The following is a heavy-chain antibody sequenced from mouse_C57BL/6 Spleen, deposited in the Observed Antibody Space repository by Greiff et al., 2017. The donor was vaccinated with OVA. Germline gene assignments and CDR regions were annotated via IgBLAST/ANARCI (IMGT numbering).Heavy chain of an antibody. J-gene: IGHJ2*01. CDR3: AREGTGTDY. CDR1: GYTFTSYW. Sequence: QVQLQQPGAELVKPGASVKLSCKASGYTFTSYWMHWVKQRPGQGLEWIGMIHPNSGSTNYNEKFKSKATLTVNKSSSTAYMELRSLTSEDSAVYYCAREGTGTDYWGQGTTLTVSS. CDR2: IHPNSGST. D-gene: IGHD4-1*01. V-gene: IGHV1-64*01.